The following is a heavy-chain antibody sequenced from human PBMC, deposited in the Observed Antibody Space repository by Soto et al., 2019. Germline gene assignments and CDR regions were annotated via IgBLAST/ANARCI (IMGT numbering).Heavy chain of an antibody. D-gene: IGHD3-3*01. CDR3: ARVAIFGVDHDAFDI. CDR1: GYTFTSYG. CDR2: ISAYNGNT. Sequence: QVQLVQSGAEVKKPGASVKVSCKASGYTFTSYGISWVRQAPGQGLEWMGWISAYNGNTNYAQKLQGRVTMTTDTPTSTVYMELSSLRSDDTAVYYCARVAIFGVDHDAFDIWGQGTMVTVSS. V-gene: IGHV1-18*01. J-gene: IGHJ3*02.